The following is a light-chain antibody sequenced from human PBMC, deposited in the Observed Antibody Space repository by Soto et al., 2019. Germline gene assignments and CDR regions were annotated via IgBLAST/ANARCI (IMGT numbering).Light chain of an antibody. CDR2: GAS. CDR3: QQYNKWSPA. V-gene: IGKV3-15*01. CDR1: QSVSSN. J-gene: IGKJ3*01. Sequence: EIVMTQSPATLSVSPGERATLSCRASQSVSSNLAWYQQKPGQAPRLLIYGASTRATGIPARFSGSGSGTEFTLTISSLQSEHFAVYYCQQYNKWSPAFGPVTKVDIK.